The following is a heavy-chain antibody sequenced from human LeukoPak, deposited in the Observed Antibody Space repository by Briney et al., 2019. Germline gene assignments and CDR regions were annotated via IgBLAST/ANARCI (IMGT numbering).Heavy chain of an antibody. J-gene: IGHJ6*02. Sequence: SETLSLTCTVSGGSISSYYWSWIRQPPGKGLEWIGYIYYSGSTNYNPSLKSRVTISVDTSKNQFSLKLSSVTAADTAVYYCARDGWFRDYYGMDVWGQGTTVTVSS. CDR3: ARDGWFRDYYGMDV. V-gene: IGHV4-59*12. CDR1: GGSISSYY. CDR2: IYYSGST. D-gene: IGHD3-10*01.